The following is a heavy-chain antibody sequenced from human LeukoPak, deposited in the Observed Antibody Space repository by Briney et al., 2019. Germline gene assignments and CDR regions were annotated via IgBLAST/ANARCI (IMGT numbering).Heavy chain of an antibody. V-gene: IGHV4-31*03. CDR2: IYYSGST. Sequence: SETLSLTCTVSGGSISSGGYYWSWIRQHPGKGLEWIGYIYYSGSTYYNPSLKSRVTISVDTSKNQFSLKLSSVTAADTAVYYRARGEEQWLEFDPWGQGTLVTVSS. J-gene: IGHJ5*02. CDR3: ARGEEQWLEFDP. D-gene: IGHD6-19*01. CDR1: GGSISSGGYY.